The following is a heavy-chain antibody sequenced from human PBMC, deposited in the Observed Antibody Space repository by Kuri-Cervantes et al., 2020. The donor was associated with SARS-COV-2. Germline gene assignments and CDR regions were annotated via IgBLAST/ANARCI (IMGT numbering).Heavy chain of an antibody. D-gene: IGHD3-10*01. CDR2: ISSSGSTI. CDR1: GFTFSDYY. J-gene: IGHJ4*02. V-gene: IGHV3-11*01. Sequence: GGSLRLSCAASGFTFSDYYMSWIRQAPGKGLEWVPYISSSGSTIYYADSVKGRFTISRDNAKNSLYLQMNSLRAEDMALYYCAKDSVSYYYGSGSFILDYWGQGTLVTVSS. CDR3: AKDSVSYYYGSGSFILDY.